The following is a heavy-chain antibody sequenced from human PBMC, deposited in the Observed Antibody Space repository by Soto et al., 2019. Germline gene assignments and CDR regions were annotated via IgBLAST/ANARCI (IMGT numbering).Heavy chain of an antibody. D-gene: IGHD3-9*01. V-gene: IGHV4-31*03. CDR3: ARSEPYYDILTGYPRGRYYYGMDV. J-gene: IGHJ6*02. Sequence: PSETLSLTCTVSGGSISSGGYYWSWIRQHPGKGLEWIGYIYYSGSTYSNPSLKSRVTISVDTSKNQFSLKLSSVTAADTAVYYCARSEPYYDILTGYPRGRYYYGMDVWGQGTTVTVSS. CDR1: GGSISSGGYY. CDR2: IYYSGST.